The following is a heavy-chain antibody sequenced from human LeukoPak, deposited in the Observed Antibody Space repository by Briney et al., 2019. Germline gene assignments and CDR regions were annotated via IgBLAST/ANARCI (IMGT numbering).Heavy chain of an antibody. J-gene: IGHJ5*02. Sequence: PGGSLRLSCTASGFTLSSYEMSWIRQAPGKGLEWVSSIDYSGGDTHYADSVKGRFTISRDNSKNTLYLQMNSLRAEDTAVYYCAKTQAAVGKAWFDPWGQGTLVTVSS. CDR2: IDYSGGDT. V-gene: IGHV3-23*01. CDR3: AKTQAAVGKAWFDP. D-gene: IGHD6-13*01. CDR1: GFTLSSYE.